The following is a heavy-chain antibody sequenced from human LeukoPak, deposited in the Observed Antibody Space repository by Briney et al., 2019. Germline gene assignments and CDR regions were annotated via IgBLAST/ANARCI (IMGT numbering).Heavy chain of an antibody. CDR2: ISGSGGST. CDR3: AKDHFGQEPWSPRPTHFDY. Sequence: GGSLRLSCAASGFTFSSYGMHWVRQAPGKGLEWVSAISGSGGSTYYADSVKGRFTISRDNSKNTLYLQMNSLRAEDTAVYYCAKDHFGQEPWSPRPTHFDYWGQGTLVTVSS. V-gene: IGHV3-23*01. CDR1: GFTFSSYG. J-gene: IGHJ4*02. D-gene: IGHD5-18*01.